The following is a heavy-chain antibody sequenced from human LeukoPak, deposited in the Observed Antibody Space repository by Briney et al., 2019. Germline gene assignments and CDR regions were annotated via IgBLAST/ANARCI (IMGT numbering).Heavy chain of an antibody. CDR1: GFTFGSYS. D-gene: IGHD6-25*01. CDR2: ISSGGGSA. J-gene: IGHJ4*02. CDR3: AKTSGGNC. V-gene: IGHV3-23*01. Sequence: GGSLRLSCAASGFTFGSYSMNWVRQAPGKGLEWVSGISSGGGSAYYAESVEGRFTISRDNSKEMLYLQMNSLRAEDTAVYYCAKTSGGNCWGQGTLVTVSS.